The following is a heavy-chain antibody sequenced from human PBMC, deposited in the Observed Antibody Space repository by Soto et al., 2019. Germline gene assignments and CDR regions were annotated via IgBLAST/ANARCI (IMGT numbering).Heavy chain of an antibody. Sequence: QITLKESGPTVVKPTQTLTLTCTFSGFSLRTSGVGVGWIRQPPGEALEWLTLIYWDDDKRYSPSLKSRLSIPKDPSKNQVVLTMTNMDPADTATYFCGRHYFDSDGLHQPTWFWGQGILVSVSS. CDR2: IYWDDDK. J-gene: IGHJ4*02. V-gene: IGHV2-5*02. D-gene: IGHD3-22*01. CDR1: GFSLRTSGVG. CDR3: GRHYFDSDGLHQPTWF.